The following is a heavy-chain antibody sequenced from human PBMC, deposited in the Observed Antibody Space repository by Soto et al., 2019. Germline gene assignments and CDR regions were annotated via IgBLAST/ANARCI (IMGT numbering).Heavy chain of an antibody. CDR3: ARFYYYYGMDV. Sequence: PSETLSLTCAVYGGSFSGYYWSWIRQPPGKGLEWIGEINHSGSTNYNPSLKSRVTISVDTSKNQFSLKLSSVTAADTAVYYCARFYYYYGMDVWGQGTTVTVSS. CDR2: INHSGST. J-gene: IGHJ6*02. V-gene: IGHV4-34*01. CDR1: GGSFSGYY.